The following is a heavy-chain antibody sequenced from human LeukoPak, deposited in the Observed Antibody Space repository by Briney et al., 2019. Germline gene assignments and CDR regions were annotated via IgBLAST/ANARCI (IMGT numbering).Heavy chain of an antibody. D-gene: IGHD3-22*01. CDR1: GFTFRNHD. V-gene: IGHV3-30*18. CDR3: AKGEDYYYDSTTYSPPFDY. Sequence: PGKSLRLSCEDSGFTFRNHDMHWVRQAPGKGLEWVAVISYDGGEKYYADSVKGRFTVSRDNSRSTLYLHMTTLKTEDTAVYYCAKGEDYYYDSTTYSPPFDYWGQGTLVTVSS. CDR2: ISYDGGEK. J-gene: IGHJ4*02.